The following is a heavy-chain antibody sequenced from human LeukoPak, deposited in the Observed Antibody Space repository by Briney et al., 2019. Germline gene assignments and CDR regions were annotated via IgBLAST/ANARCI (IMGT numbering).Heavy chain of an antibody. V-gene: IGHV5-51*01. Sequence: GGSLKISCQGFGSPFISYWIGWAGQLPGKGLDWMGIIYPGDSDTRYSPSVKGQVTISADKSISTAYLQWSSLKAADTAMYYCARLRYYYDSSGSRYWGQGTLVTVSS. CDR1: GSPFISYW. J-gene: IGHJ4*02. CDR3: ARLRYYYDSSGSRY. D-gene: IGHD3-22*01. CDR2: IYPGDSDT.